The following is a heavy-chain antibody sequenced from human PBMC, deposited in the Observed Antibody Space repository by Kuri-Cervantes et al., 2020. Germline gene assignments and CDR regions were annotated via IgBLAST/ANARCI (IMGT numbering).Heavy chain of an antibody. Sequence: GESLKISCAASGFTFSSYGMHWVRQAPGKRLEWVAVISYDGSNKYYADSVKGRFTISRDNSKNTLYLQMNSLRAEDTAVYYCARDGPGSGYGMDVWGQGTTVTVSS. CDR2: ISYDGSNK. J-gene: IGHJ6*02. V-gene: IGHV3-30*03. CDR1: GFTFSSYG. CDR3: ARDGPGSGYGMDV. D-gene: IGHD1-26*01.